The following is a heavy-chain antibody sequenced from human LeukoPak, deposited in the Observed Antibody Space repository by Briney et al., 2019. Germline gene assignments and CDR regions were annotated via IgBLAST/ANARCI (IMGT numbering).Heavy chain of an antibody. J-gene: IGHJ4*02. CDR3: AKSLDRIAARLPYFDY. D-gene: IGHD6-6*01. V-gene: IGHV3-23*01. CDR1: GFTFSSYA. Sequence: GGSLRLSCAASGFTFSSYAMSWVRQAPGKGLEWVSAISGSGGSTYYADSVKGRFTISRDNSKNTLYLQMNSLRAEDTAVYYCAKSLDRIAARLPYFDYWGQGTLVTVSS. CDR2: ISGSGGST.